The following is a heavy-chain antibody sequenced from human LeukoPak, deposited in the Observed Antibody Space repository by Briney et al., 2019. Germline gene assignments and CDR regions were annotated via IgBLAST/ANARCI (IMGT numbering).Heavy chain of an antibody. Sequence: QPGGTLRLSCAASGFTFSSYGMSWVRQAPGKGLEWVAVISHERSTKYYADSVKGRFTISRDNSKNTLYLQMDSLRPEDTAVYYCATGHSSSWSLFGSWGQGTLVTVSS. J-gene: IGHJ4*02. CDR2: ISHERSTK. CDR3: ATGHSSSWSLFGS. D-gene: IGHD6-13*01. V-gene: IGHV3-30*03. CDR1: GFTFSSYG.